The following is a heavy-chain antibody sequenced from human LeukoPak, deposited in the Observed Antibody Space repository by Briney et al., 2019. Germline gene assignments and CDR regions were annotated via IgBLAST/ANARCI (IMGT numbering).Heavy chain of an antibody. V-gene: IGHV4-39*01. D-gene: IGHD3-22*01. Sequence: PSETLSLTCTVSGGSISNSYYYWGWMRQPPGKGLEWIGTIYYTGSSHYNPSLKSRVTISVDTSNNQFSLKLTSVTATVTAVYYCARHVGRGFDPGYYDSTDYHRPFDFWGQGTLVTVSS. CDR1: GGSISNSYYY. CDR3: ARHVGRGFDPGYYDSTDYHRPFDF. CDR2: IYYTGSS. J-gene: IGHJ4*02.